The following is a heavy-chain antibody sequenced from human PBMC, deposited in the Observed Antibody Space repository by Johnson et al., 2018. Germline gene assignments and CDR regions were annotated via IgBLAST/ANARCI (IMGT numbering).Heavy chain of an antibody. D-gene: IGHD3-22*01. V-gene: IGHV5-51*03. CDR3: TRSLWNYYDS. CDR1: GYTFTSYW. Sequence: VELVQAGAEVKKPGQSLKISCKGSGYTFTSYWINWVRQVPGKGLEWMASIYVGDFETRYSPSFQVQVTVSADRSIDTAFLHWTSLKASDTGLYYCTRSLWNYYDSWGQVTLVTVSS. CDR2: IYVGDFET. J-gene: IGHJ4*02.